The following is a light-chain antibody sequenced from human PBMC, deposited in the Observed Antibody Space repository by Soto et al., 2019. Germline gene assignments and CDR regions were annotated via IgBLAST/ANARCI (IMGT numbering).Light chain of an antibody. J-gene: IGKJ1*01. CDR2: GAS. CDR3: QQYGSSPRT. Sequence: EIAMTQSPATLSVSPWEGTTLSCRASQSVSINLAWFQQKPGQAPRLLIYGASNRATGIPDRFSGSGSGTDFTLTISRLQPEDFAVYCCQQYGSSPRTCGQGTKVDI. CDR1: QSVSIN. V-gene: IGKV3-20*01.